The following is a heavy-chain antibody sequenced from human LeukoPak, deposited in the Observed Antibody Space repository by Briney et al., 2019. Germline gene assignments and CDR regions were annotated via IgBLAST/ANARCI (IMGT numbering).Heavy chain of an antibody. D-gene: IGHD2-2*01. CDR2: INPNSGGT. J-gene: IGHJ4*02. V-gene: IGHV1-2*02. CDR1: GYTFTGYY. CDR3: ARSLILPAAIIRILFDY. Sequence: ASVTVSCKASGYTFTGYYMHWVRQAPGQGLEWMGWINPNSGGTNYAQKFQGRVTMTRDTSISTAYMELSRLRSDDTAVYYCARSLILPAAIIRILFDYWGQGTLVTVSS.